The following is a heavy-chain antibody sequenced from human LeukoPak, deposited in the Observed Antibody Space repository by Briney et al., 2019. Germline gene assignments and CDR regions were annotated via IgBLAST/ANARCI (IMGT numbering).Heavy chain of an antibody. D-gene: IGHD5-18*01. CDR3: ARDGSYGTFDY. V-gene: IGHV3-30-3*01. CDR1: GFTFSSYA. CDR2: ISYDGSNK. J-gene: IGHJ4*02. Sequence: PGGSLRLSCAASGFTFSSYAMHWVRQAPGKGLEWVAVISYDGSNKYYADSVKGRFTISRDNSKNTLYLQMNSLRAEDTAVYYCARDGSYGTFDYWGQGTLVTVSS.